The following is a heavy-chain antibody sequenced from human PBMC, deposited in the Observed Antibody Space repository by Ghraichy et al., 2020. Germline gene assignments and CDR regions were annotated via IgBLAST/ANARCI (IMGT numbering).Heavy chain of an antibody. J-gene: IGHJ6*01. V-gene: IGHV3-23*01. CDR2: IGAFGANT. CDR3: ANILSGYCAYYFDMEV. Sequence: GGSLRLSCAASGFTFSNYAMSWVRQAPGRGLVWVSSIGAFGANTYYVDSVKGRFTISRDNSKNTLFLQMNGLRAEDTAVYFCANILSGYCAYYFDMEVWGEGPRSPSP. CDR1: GFTFSNYA. D-gene: IGHD3-9*01.